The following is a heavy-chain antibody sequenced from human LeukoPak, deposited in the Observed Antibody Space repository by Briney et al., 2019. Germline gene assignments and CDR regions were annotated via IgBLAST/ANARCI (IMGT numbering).Heavy chain of an antibody. CDR2: ICYTGST. CDR3: ARDPIYYDSSGYYLGY. D-gene: IGHD3-22*01. V-gene: IGHV4-39*07. CDR1: GGSISRSNYY. Sequence: SETLSLTCTVSGGSISRSNYYWGWIRQPPGKGLEWIGSICYTGSTYYNPSLKSRVTISVDTSKNQFSLKLSSVTAADTAVYYCARDPIYYDSSGYYLGYWGQGTLVTVSS. J-gene: IGHJ4*02.